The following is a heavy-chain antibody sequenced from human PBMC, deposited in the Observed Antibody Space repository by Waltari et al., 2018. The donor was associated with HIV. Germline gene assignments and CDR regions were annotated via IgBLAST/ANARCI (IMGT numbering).Heavy chain of an antibody. J-gene: IGHJ6*01. CDR1: GRAFRGYF. CDR2: VNHVGRT. CDR3: ARDSAPGLAVDDDDGEFFYYGLDV. D-gene: IGHD6-19*01. V-gene: IGHV4-34*01. Sequence: VHLEQWGTGLLRPSETLSLTCAVYGRAFRGYFWIFILPSPLRGLEWIGEVNHVGRTNYSPSLKGRVTVSVDTSKNQFSLTMRSVTAADTAVYYCARDSAPGLAVDDDDGEFFYYGLDVWGQGTTVTVSS.